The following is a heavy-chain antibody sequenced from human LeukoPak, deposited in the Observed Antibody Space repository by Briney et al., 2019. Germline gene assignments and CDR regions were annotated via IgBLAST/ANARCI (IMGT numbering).Heavy chain of an antibody. D-gene: IGHD3-22*01. CDR2: ISAYNGNT. V-gene: IGHV1-18*01. CDR3: AREPHYYDSSGPGFDP. J-gene: IGHJ5*02. CDR1: GYTFTSYG. Sequence: GSVKVSCKASGYTFTSYGISWVRQAPGQGLEWMGWISAYNGNTNYAQKLQGRVTMTTDTSTSTAYMELRSLRSDDTAVYYCAREPHYYDSSGPGFDPWGQGTLVT.